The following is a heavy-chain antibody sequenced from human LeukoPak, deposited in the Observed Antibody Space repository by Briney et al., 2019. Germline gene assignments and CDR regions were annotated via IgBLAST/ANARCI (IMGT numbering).Heavy chain of an antibody. CDR2: IIPILGIA. V-gene: IGHV1-69*04. J-gene: IGHJ6*02. CDR3: ARDLTTSDIVVVPAARTYGMDV. D-gene: IGHD2-2*01. CDR1: GGTFSSYA. Sequence: SVKVSCKASGGTFSSYAISWVQQAPGQGLEWMGRIIPILGIANYAQKFQGRVTITADKSTSTAYMELSSLRSEDTAVYYCARDLTTSDIVVVPAARTYGMDVWGQGTTVTVSS.